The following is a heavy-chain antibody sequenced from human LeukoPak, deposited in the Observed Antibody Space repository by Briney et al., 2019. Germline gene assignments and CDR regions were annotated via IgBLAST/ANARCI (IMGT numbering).Heavy chain of an antibody. D-gene: IGHD3-10*02. CDR3: AREFFVRGVPQYYFDY. Sequence: SETLSLTCTVSGGSISSSSYYWGWIRQPPGKGLEWIGSIYYSGSTYYNPSLKSRVTISVDTSKNQFSLKLSSVTAADTAVYYCAREFFVRGVPQYYFDYWGQGTLVTVSS. CDR2: IYYSGST. J-gene: IGHJ4*02. V-gene: IGHV4-39*02. CDR1: GGSISSSSYY.